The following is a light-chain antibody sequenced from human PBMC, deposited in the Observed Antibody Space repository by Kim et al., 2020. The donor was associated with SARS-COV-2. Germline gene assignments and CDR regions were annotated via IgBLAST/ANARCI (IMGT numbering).Light chain of an antibody. CDR3: QSYTALIHI. Sequence: GKTVTISRTRSSGSIAANHVQWYQQRPGSAPTTLIYENYHRPSGVPDRFSGSIDRSSNSASLTISGLRTEDEADYYCQSYTALIHIFGGGTQLTVL. CDR2: ENY. V-gene: IGLV6-57*03. CDR1: SGSIAANH. J-gene: IGLJ2*01.